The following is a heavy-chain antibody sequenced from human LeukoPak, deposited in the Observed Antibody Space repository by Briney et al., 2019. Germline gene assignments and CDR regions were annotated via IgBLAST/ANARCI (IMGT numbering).Heavy chain of an antibody. J-gene: IGHJ4*02. V-gene: IGHV4-34*01. CDR1: GGSFSGYY. CDR3: ARGTIFGVAFDY. CDR2: INHSGST. D-gene: IGHD3-3*01. Sequence: SETLSLTCAVYGGSFSGYYWSWIRQPPGKGLEWIGEINHSGSTNYNPSLKSRVTISVDTSKNQFSLKLSSVTAADTAVYYCARGTIFGVAFDYWAREPWSPSPQ.